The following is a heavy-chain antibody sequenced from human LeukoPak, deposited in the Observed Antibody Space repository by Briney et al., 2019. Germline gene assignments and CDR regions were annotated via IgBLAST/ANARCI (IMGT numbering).Heavy chain of an antibody. CDR1: GFTFSSHA. J-gene: IGHJ5*02. Sequence: GGSLRLSCAASGFTFSSHALHWVRQAPGKGLEWVAVISYDGSTKYYADSVKGRFTISRDNSKNTLYLQMNSLRAEDTAVYYCAKDSVAGMWDNWFDPWGQGTLVTVSS. CDR3: AKDSVAGMWDNWFDP. D-gene: IGHD6-19*01. CDR2: ISYDGSTK. V-gene: IGHV3-30*04.